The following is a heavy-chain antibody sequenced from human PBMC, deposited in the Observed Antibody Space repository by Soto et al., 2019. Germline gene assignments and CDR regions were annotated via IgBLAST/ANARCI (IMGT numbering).Heavy chain of an antibody. J-gene: IGHJ4*02. V-gene: IGHV3-23*01. CDR1: GFTFSSYA. CDR2: ISGSGGST. D-gene: IGHD2-8*01. Sequence: GGSLRLSCAASGFTFSSYAMSWVRQAPGKGLEWVSAISGSGGSTYYADSVKGWFTISRDNSKNTLYLQMNSLRAEDTAVYDCAKVSYCTNGVCYTGNFDYWGQGTLVTVSS. CDR3: AKVSYCTNGVCYTGNFDY.